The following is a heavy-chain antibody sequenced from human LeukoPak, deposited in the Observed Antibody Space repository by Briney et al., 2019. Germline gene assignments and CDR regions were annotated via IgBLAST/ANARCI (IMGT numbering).Heavy chain of an antibody. J-gene: IGHJ6*03. CDR3: ARVGGLVTNYYYMDV. CDR1: GGSLSSGGYY. CDR2: IYLSGST. V-gene: IGHV4-30-2*01. D-gene: IGHD3-16*02. Sequence: SETLSLTCTVPGGSLSSGGYYWGWVRQPPGRGLGWIGYIYLSGSTYYNPSLKSRVTISVDRSKNQFSLKLSSVTAADTAVYYCARVGGLVTNYYYMDVWGKGTTVTVSS.